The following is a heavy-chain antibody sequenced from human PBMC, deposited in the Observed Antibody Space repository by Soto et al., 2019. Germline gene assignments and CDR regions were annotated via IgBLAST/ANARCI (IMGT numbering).Heavy chain of an antibody. CDR1: GYTFTSYG. J-gene: IGHJ3*02. Sequence: EASVKVSCKASGYTFTSYGISWVRQAPGQGLEWMGWISAYNGNTNYAQKLQGRVTMTTDTSTSTAYMELRSLRSDDTAVYYCAASLFYYDSSGYNENDAFDIWGQGTMVTVSS. D-gene: IGHD3-22*01. CDR2: ISAYNGNT. CDR3: AASLFYYDSSGYNENDAFDI. V-gene: IGHV1-18*01.